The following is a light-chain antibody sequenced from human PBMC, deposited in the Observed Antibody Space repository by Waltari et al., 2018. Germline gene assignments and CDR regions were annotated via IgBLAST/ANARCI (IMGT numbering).Light chain of an antibody. CDR1: QSVSRA. J-gene: IGKJ1*01. CDR2: AAS. CDR3: QHYVNLPVT. Sequence: EIVVTQSPGTLSLSPGERATLSCRASQSVSRALAWYQQKPGQAPRLLIYAASTRATGVPDRFSGSGSGTDFSLTISRLDPEDFAVYYCQHYVNLPVTFGQGTKVEI. V-gene: IGKV3-20*01.